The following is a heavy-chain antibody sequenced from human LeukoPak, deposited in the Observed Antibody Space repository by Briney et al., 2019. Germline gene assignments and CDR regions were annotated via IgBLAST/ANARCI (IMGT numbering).Heavy chain of an antibody. CDR2: IYYSGST. CDR3: ASGTRDTAMVYYYYYGMDV. CDR1: GSSISSYY. Sequence: SETLSLTCTVSGSSISSYYWSWIRQPPGKGLEWIGYIYYSGSTNYNPSLKSRVTISVDTSKNQFSLKLSSVTAADTAVYYCASGTRDTAMVYYYYYGMDVWGQGTTVTVSS. J-gene: IGHJ6*02. V-gene: IGHV4-59*01. D-gene: IGHD5-18*01.